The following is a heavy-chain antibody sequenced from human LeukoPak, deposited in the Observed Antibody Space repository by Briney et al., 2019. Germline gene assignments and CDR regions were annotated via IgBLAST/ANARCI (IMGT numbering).Heavy chain of an antibody. J-gene: IGHJ4*02. CDR2: VIPIFGTA. Sequence: SVKVCCKASGGTFSSYAISWVRQAPGQGLEWMGGVIPIFGTANYAQKFQGRVTITADESTSTAYMELSSLRSEDTAVYYCAGGVLRFLEWLGHYWGQGTLVTVSS. D-gene: IGHD3-3*01. CDR3: AGGVLRFLEWLGHY. V-gene: IGHV1-69*13. CDR1: GGTFSSYA.